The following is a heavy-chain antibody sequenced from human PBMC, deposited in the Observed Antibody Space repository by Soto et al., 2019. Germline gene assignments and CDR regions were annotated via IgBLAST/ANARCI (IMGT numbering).Heavy chain of an antibody. Sequence: EVQLVESGGGLVKPGGSLRLSCAASGFSFSSYTMNWVRQAPGKGLDWVSAISPTSSYIYYADSVKGRVTTSRDNAKNSLYLQLNSLRAEDTAVYYCAIDSPPAAPYSSAWTGWFDPWGQGTLVTVSS. CDR3: AIDSPPAAPYSSAWTGWFDP. D-gene: IGHD6-19*01. V-gene: IGHV3-21*01. J-gene: IGHJ5*02. CDR2: ISPTSSYI. CDR1: GFSFSSYT.